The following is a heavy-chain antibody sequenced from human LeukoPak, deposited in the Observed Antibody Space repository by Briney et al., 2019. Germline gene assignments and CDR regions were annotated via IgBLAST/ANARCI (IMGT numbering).Heavy chain of an antibody. J-gene: IGHJ5*02. D-gene: IGHD6-13*01. V-gene: IGHV4-59*01. CDR2: IYYTGST. Sequence: SETLSLTCTVSVGSISTYYWRWIRQPPGKGLEWIGYIYYTGSTNYNPSLKSRVTISVDTSKNQFSLKLTSVTAADTAVYYCAMIIADSITWWTSSRPLYNWFDPWGQGTLVTVSS. CDR1: VGSISTYY. CDR3: AMIIADSITWWTSSRPLYNWFDP.